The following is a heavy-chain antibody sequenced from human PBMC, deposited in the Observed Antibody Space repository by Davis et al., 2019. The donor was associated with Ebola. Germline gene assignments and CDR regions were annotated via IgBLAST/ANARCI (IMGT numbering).Heavy chain of an antibody. CDR3: AKYGSSTWYLVDV. CDR2: ISGDGSTT. CDR1: GFSFSAYW. Sequence: GESLKISCAASGFSFSAYWMHWVRQAPGKGLVWVSRISGDGSTTSYADSVKGRFTISRDNSKNTLYLQMNSLRVEDTAVYYCAKYGSSTWYLVDVWGRGTTVTVSS. D-gene: IGHD2-2*01. J-gene: IGHJ6*04. V-gene: IGHV3-74*01.